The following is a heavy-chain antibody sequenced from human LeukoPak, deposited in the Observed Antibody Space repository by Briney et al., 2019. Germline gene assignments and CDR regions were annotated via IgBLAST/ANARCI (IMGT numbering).Heavy chain of an antibody. J-gene: IGHJ6*02. Sequence: GGSLRLSCAASGFTFSDYYMSWIRQAPGKGLEWVSYISSSGSTIYYADSVKGRFTISRDNSKNTLYLQMNSLRAEDTAVYYCAKDRAPKLYDSSGYYPTDYYYYGMDVWGQGTTVTVSS. CDR3: AKDRAPKLYDSSGYYPTDYYYYGMDV. V-gene: IGHV3-11*04. D-gene: IGHD3-22*01. CDR2: ISSSGSTI. CDR1: GFTFSDYY.